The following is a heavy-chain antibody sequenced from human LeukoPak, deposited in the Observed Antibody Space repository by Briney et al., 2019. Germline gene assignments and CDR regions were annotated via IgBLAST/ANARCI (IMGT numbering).Heavy chain of an antibody. D-gene: IGHD3-3*01. CDR3: ARTMAFWSGFPMDV. CDR1: GGSFSGYY. V-gene: IGHV4-34*01. J-gene: IGHJ6*03. CDR2: INHSGST. Sequence: SETLSLTCAVYGGSFSGYYWSWIRQPPGKGLEWIGEINHSGSTNYNPSLKSRVTISVDTSKNQFSLKLSSVTAADTAVYYCARTMAFWSGFPMDVWGKGTTVTVSS.